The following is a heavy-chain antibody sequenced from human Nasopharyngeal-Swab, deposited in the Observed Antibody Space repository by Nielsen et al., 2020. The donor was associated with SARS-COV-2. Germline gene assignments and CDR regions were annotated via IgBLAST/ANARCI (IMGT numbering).Heavy chain of an antibody. D-gene: IGHD3-22*01. V-gene: IGHV3-23*01. CDR2: IAGSGSST. J-gene: IGHJ4*02. CDR3: AKDYYDSSGYLEYYFDY. Sequence: GESLKISCAASGFTFSSDAMSWVRQAPGKGLEWVSAIAGSGSSTYYVDSVKGRFTISRDNSKNTLYLQMNSLRAEDTAVYYCAKDYYDSSGYLEYYFDYWGQGTLVTVSS. CDR1: GFTFSSDA.